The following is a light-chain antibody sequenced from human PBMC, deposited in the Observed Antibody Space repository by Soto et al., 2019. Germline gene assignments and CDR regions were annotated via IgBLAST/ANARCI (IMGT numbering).Light chain of an antibody. CDR3: QHYGTSAL. CDR2: AS. V-gene: IGKV3-20*01. CDR1: QSVSDSY. Sequence: EIVLTQSPGTLFLSPGERATLSCRASQSVSDSYLAWYQQKPGQASRLLIYASSRATGIPDRFSGSGSGTDFTLTISRLEPEDFAVYYCQHYGTSALFGPGTKVDIK. J-gene: IGKJ3*01.